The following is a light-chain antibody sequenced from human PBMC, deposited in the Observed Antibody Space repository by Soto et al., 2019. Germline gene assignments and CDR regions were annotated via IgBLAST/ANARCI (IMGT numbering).Light chain of an antibody. V-gene: IGKV1-39*01. J-gene: IGKJ1*01. CDR1: QNIAEY. CDR2: AAS. Sequence: DIQMTQSPSSLSASVGDRVTITCRASQNIAEYLTLYHHRPGKVPTLLIYAASSLQSGVPSRFSGSGSGTEFTRTITSLQHAALASYYCQQTYSVPWLFGQGTEVA. CDR3: QQTYSVPWL.